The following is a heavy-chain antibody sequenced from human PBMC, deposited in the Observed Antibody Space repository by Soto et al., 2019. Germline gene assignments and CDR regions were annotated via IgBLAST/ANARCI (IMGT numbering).Heavy chain of an antibody. J-gene: IGHJ4*02. CDR2: IHHSGST. D-gene: IGHD6-13*01. CDR3: ASSHAGAHITAAVH. CDR1: GGSISSGGYS. V-gene: IGHV4-30-2*01. Sequence: QLQLQESGSGLVKPSQTLSLTCAVSGGSISSGGYSWSWIRQPPGKGLEWIGYIHHSGSTYYNPSLKSRVTISVDRSKNQFSLKLSSVTAADTAVYYCASSHAGAHITAAVHWGQGTLVTVSS.